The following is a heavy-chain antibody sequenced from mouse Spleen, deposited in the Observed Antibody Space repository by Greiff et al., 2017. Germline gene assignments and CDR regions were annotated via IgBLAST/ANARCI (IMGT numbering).Heavy chain of an antibody. V-gene: IGHV5-15*01. Sequence: EVQGVESGGGLVQPGGSLKLSCAASGFTFSDYGMAWVRQAPRKGPEWVAFISNLAYSIYYADTVTGRFTISRENAKNTLYLEMSSLRSEDTAMYYCARLDSSGYYFDYWGQGTTLTVSS. CDR1: GFTFSDYG. CDR3: ARLDSSGYYFDY. J-gene: IGHJ2*01. D-gene: IGHD3-2*02. CDR2: ISNLAYSI.